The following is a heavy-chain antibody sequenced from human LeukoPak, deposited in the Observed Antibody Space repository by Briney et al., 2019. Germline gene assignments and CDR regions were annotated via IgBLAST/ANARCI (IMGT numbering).Heavy chain of an antibody. D-gene: IGHD4-17*01. CDR2: INHSGST. V-gene: IGHV4-34*01. Sequence: SETLSLTCAVYGGSFSGYYWSWIRQPPGKGLEWIGEINHSGSTNYNPSLKSRVTISVDTSKNQFSLKLSSVTAADTAVYYCARGRSTQRVTRKRNWFDTWGQGTLVTVSS. CDR1: GGSFSGYY. J-gene: IGHJ5*02. CDR3: ARGRSTQRVTRKRNWFDT.